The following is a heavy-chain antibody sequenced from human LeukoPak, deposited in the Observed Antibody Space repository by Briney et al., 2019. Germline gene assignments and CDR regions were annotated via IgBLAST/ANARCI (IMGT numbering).Heavy chain of an antibody. CDR2: IIPIFGIA. D-gene: IGHD3-16*01. V-gene: IGHV1-69*04. CDR1: GGTFSSYA. J-gene: IGHJ4*02. CDR3: ARGETGGAFDY. Sequence: SVKVSCKASGGTFSSYAISWVRQAPGQGLEWMGRIIPIFGIANYAQEFQGRVTITADKSTSTAYMELSSLRSEDTAVYYCARGETGGAFDYWGQGTLVTVSS.